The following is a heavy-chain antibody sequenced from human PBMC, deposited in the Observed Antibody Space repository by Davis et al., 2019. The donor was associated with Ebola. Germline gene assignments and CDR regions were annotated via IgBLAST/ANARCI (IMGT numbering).Heavy chain of an antibody. CDR1: GFTFSGSA. CDR2: IRSKANSYPT. CDR3: IQTAPQGMDV. Sequence: GGSLRLSCAASGFTFSGSAMHWVRQASGKGLEWVGRIRSKANSYPTAYAASVKGRFTISRDDSKNTAYLQMNSLKTEDTAVYYCIQTAPQGMDVWGQGTTVTVSS. D-gene: IGHD6-25*01. J-gene: IGHJ6*02. V-gene: IGHV3-73*01.